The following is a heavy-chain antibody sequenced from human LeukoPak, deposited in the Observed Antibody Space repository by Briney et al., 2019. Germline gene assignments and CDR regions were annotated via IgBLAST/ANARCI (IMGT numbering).Heavy chain of an antibody. J-gene: IGHJ6*02. V-gene: IGHV4-39*01. CDR2: MYYSGTT. CDR1: GGSINSSDYY. CDR3: ARHDSSSHARGLGMDV. Sequence: SETLSLTCTVSGGSINSSDYYWGWVRQPPGRGLEWLESMYYSGTTYYNPSLKSRVTISVDTSKNQFSLKLSSVTAADTAVYYCARHDSSSHARGLGMDVWGQGTTVTVS. D-gene: IGHD6-13*01.